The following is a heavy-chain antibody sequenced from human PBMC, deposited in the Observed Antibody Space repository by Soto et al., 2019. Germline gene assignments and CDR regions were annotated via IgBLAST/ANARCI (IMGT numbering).Heavy chain of an antibody. CDR1: GFTFGDFA. CDR3: TRVHTTGPVIPDY. V-gene: IGHV3-49*03. J-gene: IGHJ4*02. CDR2: IRSKPYGGTA. Sequence: GGSLRLSFTPSGFTFGDFAMTWFRQTTGKGLEWVGFIRSKPYGGTAEYAASVKGRFTISRDDSKSIAYLQMNSLKTEDTAFYYCTRVHTTGPVIPDYWGQGT. D-gene: IGHD3-9*01.